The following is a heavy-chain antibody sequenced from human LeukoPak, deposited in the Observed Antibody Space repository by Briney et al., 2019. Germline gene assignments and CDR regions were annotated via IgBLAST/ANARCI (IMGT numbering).Heavy chain of an antibody. Sequence: PSETLSLTCAVYGGSFSGYYWSWIRQPPGKGLEWIGEINHSGSTNYNPSLKSRVTISVDTSKNQFSLKLSSVTAADTAVYYCARVALPLAYCGGDCYSGGYFDYWGQGTLVTVSS. D-gene: IGHD2-21*02. V-gene: IGHV4-34*01. J-gene: IGHJ4*02. CDR2: INHSGST. CDR3: ARVALPLAYCGGDCYSGGYFDY. CDR1: GGSFSGYY.